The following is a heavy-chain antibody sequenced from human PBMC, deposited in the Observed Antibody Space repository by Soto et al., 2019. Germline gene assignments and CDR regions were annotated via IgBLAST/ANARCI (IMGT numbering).Heavy chain of an antibody. CDR3: ARLVGANPGRRDWFDP. Sequence: GESLKISCKGSGYSFTSYWIGWVRQMPGKGLEWMGIIYPGDSDTRYSPSFQGQVTISADKSISTAYLQWSSLKASDTAMYYCARLVGANPGRRDWFDPWGQGTLVTVSS. CDR2: IYPGDSDT. D-gene: IGHD1-26*01. V-gene: IGHV5-51*01. CDR1: GYSFTSYW. J-gene: IGHJ5*02.